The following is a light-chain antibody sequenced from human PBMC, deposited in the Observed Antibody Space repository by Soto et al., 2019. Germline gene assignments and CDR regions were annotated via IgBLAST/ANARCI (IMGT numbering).Light chain of an antibody. CDR3: QQYGSYSPWT. Sequence: DIQMTQSPTTLSASVGDRVTITCRASQSIGSWLAWYQQKPGKAPKLLIYKASTLESGVPSRFSGSGSGTEFILTISSLQPVDFASYYCQQYGSYSPWTFGQGTKVEIK. J-gene: IGKJ1*01. V-gene: IGKV1-5*03. CDR2: KAS. CDR1: QSIGSW.